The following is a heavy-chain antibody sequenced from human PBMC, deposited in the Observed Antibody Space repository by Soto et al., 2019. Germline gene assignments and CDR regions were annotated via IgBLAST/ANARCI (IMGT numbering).Heavy chain of an antibody. Sequence: QVQLVQSGAEVKKPGSSVKVSCKASGGTFSSYAISWVRQAPGQGLEWRGRILPILGIANYVQKFQGRVTITADKSTSRAYMELSSLRSEDTAVYYCAGDVTLTAYSGQGTLVTVSS. D-gene: IGHD2-21*02. V-gene: IGHV1-69*04. CDR2: ILPILGIA. CDR3: AGDVTLTAY. J-gene: IGHJ1*01. CDR1: GGTFSSYA.